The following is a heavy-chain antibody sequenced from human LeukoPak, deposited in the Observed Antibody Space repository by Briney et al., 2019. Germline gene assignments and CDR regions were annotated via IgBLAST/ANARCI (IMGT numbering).Heavy chain of an antibody. CDR1: GYTFTSYD. V-gene: IGHV1-8*01. CDR3: ARSPIKLLRFLERPTPYYYYMDV. CDR2: MNPNSGNT. D-gene: IGHD3-3*01. J-gene: IGHJ6*03. Sequence: ASVKVSCKASGYTFTSYDINWVRQATGQGLEWMGWMNPNSGNTGYAQKFQGRVTMTRNTSISTAYMELSSLRSEDTAVYYCARSPIKLLRFLERPTPYYYYMDVWGKGTTVTVSS.